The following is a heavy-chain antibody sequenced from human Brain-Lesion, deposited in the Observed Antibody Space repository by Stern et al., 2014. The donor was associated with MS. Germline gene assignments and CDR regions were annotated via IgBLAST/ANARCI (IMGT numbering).Heavy chain of an antibody. CDR1: GASVGGGAWY. CDR3: AGAFGKYELLESFHM. J-gene: IGHJ3*02. D-gene: IGHD1-1*01. V-gene: IGHV4-30-4*01. Sequence: VQLVESGPGLVKPSQTLSLACAVSGASVGGGAWYWSWIRQPPGKGLEWLGHIYYSGTTYYKPSLKSRLIISLDTSKNQFSLNLTSVTAADTAVYYCAGAFGKYELLESFHMWGQGTMVTVSS. CDR2: IYYSGTT.